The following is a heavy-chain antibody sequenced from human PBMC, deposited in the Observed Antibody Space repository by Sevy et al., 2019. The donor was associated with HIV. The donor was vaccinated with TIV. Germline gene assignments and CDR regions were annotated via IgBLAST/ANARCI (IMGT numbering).Heavy chain of an antibody. D-gene: IGHD3-10*01. CDR1: GDSFTSYW. V-gene: IGHV5-51*01. CDR2: IYPGDSDT. CDR3: ARHVSMVRGVIINLFDY. Sequence: GESLKISCKGSGDSFTSYWIGWVRQMPGKGLEWMGIIYPGDSDTRYSPSFQGQVTISADKSISTAYLQWSSLKASDTAMYYCARHVSMVRGVIINLFDYWGQGTLVTVSS. J-gene: IGHJ4*02.